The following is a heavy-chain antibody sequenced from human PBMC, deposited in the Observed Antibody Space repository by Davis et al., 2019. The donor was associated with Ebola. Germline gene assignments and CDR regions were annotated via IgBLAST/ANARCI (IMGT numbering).Heavy chain of an antibody. CDR2: INSDGSST. J-gene: IGHJ4*02. CDR3: ARRKGYDSYYFDY. D-gene: IGHD5-12*01. Sequence: HTGGSLRLSCAASGFTFSSYWMNWVRQAPGKGLVWVSRINSDGSSTSYADSVKGRFTISRDNAKNTLYLQMNSLRAEDTAVYYCARRKGYDSYYFDYWGQGTLVTVSS. CDR1: GFTFSSYW. V-gene: IGHV3-74*01.